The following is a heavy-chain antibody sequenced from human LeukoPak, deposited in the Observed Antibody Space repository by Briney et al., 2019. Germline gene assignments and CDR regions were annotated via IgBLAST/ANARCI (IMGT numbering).Heavy chain of an antibody. D-gene: IGHD3-22*01. CDR2: IIPIFGTA. J-gene: IGHJ6*03. V-gene: IGHV1-69*05. CDR3: AKPSDSSGYYYYYYMDV. Sequence: SVKVSCKASGGTFSSYAISWVRQAPGQGLEWMGGIIPIFGTANYAQKFQGRVTITTDESTSTAYMELSSLRSEDTAVYYCAKPSDSSGYYYYYYMDVWGKGTTVTVSS. CDR1: GGTFSSYA.